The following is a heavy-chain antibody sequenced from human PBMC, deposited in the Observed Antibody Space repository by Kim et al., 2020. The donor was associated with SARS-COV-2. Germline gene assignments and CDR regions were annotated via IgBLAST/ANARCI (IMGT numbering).Heavy chain of an antibody. V-gene: IGHV1-2*04. J-gene: IGHJ5*02. CDR1: GYTFTGYY. D-gene: IGHD6-13*01. CDR2: INPNSGGT. Sequence: ASVKVSCKASGYTFTGYYMHWVRQAPGQGLEWMGWINPNSGGTNYAQKFQGWVTMTRDTSISTAYMELSRLRSDDTAVYYCARASYSSSWYSRWFDPWGRGTLVTVSS. CDR3: ARASYSSSWYSRWFDP.